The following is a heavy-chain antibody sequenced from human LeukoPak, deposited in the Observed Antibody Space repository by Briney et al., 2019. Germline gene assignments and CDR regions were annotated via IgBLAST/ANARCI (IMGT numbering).Heavy chain of an antibody. D-gene: IGHD3-10*02. J-gene: IGHJ6*04. Sequence: GGSLRLSCAASGFTFSSYSMNWVRQAPGKGLEWVSSISSSSSYIYYADSVKGRFTISRDNAKNSLYLQMNSLRAEDTAVYYCAELGITMVGGVWGKGTTVTVSS. CDR2: ISSSSSYI. CDR1: GFTFSSYS. V-gene: IGHV3-21*01. CDR3: AELGITMVGGV.